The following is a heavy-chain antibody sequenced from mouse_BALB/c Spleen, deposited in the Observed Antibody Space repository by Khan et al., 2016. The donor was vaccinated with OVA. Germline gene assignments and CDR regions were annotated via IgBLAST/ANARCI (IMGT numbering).Heavy chain of an antibody. Sequence: EVELVESGGGLVKPGGSLKLSWAASGFTFSSFSMSWVRQTPEKRLEWVATISSGGDNTFYLDSVKGRFTISRDDAKNNLSLQMSSLRSEDTALYYCARSNYGTFAYWGQGTLVTVSA. CDR1: GFTFSSFS. V-gene: IGHV5-9*03. J-gene: IGHJ3*01. CDR3: ARSNYGTFAY. CDR2: ISSGGDNT. D-gene: IGHD2-1*01.